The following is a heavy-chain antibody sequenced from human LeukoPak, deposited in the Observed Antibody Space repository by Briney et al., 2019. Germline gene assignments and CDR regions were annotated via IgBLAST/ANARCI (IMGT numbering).Heavy chain of an antibody. V-gene: IGHV3-21*01. CDR3: VRRAVSGEEALDFDY. CDR2: ISSRSSYI. CDR1: GFTFSAHS. D-gene: IGHD6-19*01. Sequence: GGSLRLSCAASGFTFSAHSMNWVRQAPGKGLEWVASISSRSSYIYYGGSVKGRFTVSRDNARNSVYLQMSSLRVEDTAVYYCVRRAVSGEEALDFDYWGQGTLVTVSS. J-gene: IGHJ4*02.